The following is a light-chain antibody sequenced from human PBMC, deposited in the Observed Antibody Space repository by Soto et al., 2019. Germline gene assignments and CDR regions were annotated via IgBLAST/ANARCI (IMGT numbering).Light chain of an antibody. Sequence: SYELTQSPSVSVAPGQTVSITCGGSSIGSKSVHWYQQKPGQAPVLVVYDDSERRSGIPERFSGSNSGNTATLTITRVEAGDEADYHCQVWDTRSEHYVFGAGTKVTVL. J-gene: IGLJ1*01. CDR2: DDS. CDR1: SIGSKS. CDR3: QVWDTRSEHYV. V-gene: IGLV3-21*02.